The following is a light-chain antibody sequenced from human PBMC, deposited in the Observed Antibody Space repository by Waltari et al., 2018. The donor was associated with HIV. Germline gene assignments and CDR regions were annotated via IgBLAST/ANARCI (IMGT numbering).Light chain of an antibody. CDR2: MAS. Sequence: TQSPSTLSASVGDRVTITCRASHFIGVWLAWFQQKPGKAPSLLIYMASTLETGVPSRFSGSGSGTEFTLTISSLQPDDFATYYCQHYNSYPPSFGQGTKLEIK. J-gene: IGKJ2*03. CDR3: QHYNSYPPS. CDR1: HFIGVW. V-gene: IGKV1-5*03.